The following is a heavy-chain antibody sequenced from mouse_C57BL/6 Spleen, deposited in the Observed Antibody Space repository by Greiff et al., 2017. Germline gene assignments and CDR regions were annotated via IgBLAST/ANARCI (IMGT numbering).Heavy chain of an antibody. Sequence: VQLKESGPELVKPGDSVKISCKASGYSFTGYFMNWVMQSHGKSLEWIGRINPYNGDTFYNQKFKGKATLTVDKSSSTAHMELRSLTSEDSAVYYCARGIDDGYSAWFAYWGQGTLVTVSA. J-gene: IGHJ3*01. CDR1: GYSFTGYF. CDR2: INPYNGDT. V-gene: IGHV1-20*01. CDR3: ARGIDDGYSAWFAY. D-gene: IGHD2-3*01.